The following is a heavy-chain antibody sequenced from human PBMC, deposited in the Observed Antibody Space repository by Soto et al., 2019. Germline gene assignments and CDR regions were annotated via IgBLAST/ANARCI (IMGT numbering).Heavy chain of an antibody. D-gene: IGHD4-17*01. J-gene: IGHJ4*02. Sequence: ASVKVSCKASGYTFTSYAMHWVRQAPGQRLEWMGWINAGNGNTKYSQKFQSRVTITRDTSASTAYMELSSLRSEDTAVYYCARVTAAVTSEYYFDYWGQGTLVTVSS. CDR1: GYTFTSYA. CDR3: ARVTAAVTSEYYFDY. V-gene: IGHV1-3*01. CDR2: INAGNGNT.